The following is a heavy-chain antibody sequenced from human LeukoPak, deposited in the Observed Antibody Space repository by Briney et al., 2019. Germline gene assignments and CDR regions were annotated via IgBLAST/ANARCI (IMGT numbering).Heavy chain of an antibody. J-gene: IGHJ4*02. CDR2: IIPIFGTA. V-gene: IGHV1-69*13. CDR3: ASIPPGGSYEAY. D-gene: IGHD1-26*01. Sequence: GASVKVSCKASGGTFSSYAISWVRQAPGQGLEWMGGIIPIFGTANYAQKFQGRVTITADESTSTAYMELSSLRSEDTAVYYCASIPPGGSYEAYWGQGTLVTASS. CDR1: GGTFSSYA.